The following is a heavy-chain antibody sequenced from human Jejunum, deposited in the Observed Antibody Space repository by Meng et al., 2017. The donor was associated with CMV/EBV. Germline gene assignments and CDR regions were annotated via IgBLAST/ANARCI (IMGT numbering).Heavy chain of an antibody. D-gene: IGHD2-2*01. V-gene: IGHV5-51*01. CDR1: GYSFTSYW. CDR2: ISPGDSDT. J-gene: IGHJ4*02. Sequence: KASGYSFTSYWIAWVRQMPGKGLEWMGIISPGDSDTTYNPSFQGQVTMSADTSINTAYLQWDSLKASDSGMYYCAGQGSSSWYDDYWGQGTLVTVSS. CDR3: AGQGSSSWYDDY.